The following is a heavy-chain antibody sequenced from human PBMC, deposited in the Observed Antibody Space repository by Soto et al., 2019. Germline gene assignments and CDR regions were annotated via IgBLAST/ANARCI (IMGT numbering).Heavy chain of an antibody. D-gene: IGHD3-10*01. CDR3: ARDIGSYAYGEGY. J-gene: IGHJ4*02. CDR1: GGSINRYW. CDR2: VYSSGTN. Sequence: SETLCLTCSVSGGSINRYWWWWVRQPAGKGLEWIGRVYSSGTNDYNPYLNSRATLSVETSKNQFSLKLSSVTAADTAVYYCARDIGSYAYGEGYWGQGTLVTVSS. V-gene: IGHV4-4*07.